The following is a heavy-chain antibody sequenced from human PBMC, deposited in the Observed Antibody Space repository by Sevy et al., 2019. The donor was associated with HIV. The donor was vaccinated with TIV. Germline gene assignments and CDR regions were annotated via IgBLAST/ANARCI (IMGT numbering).Heavy chain of an antibody. CDR3: AREGASIFGTSYWFDP. D-gene: IGHD1-7*01. Sequence: SETLSLTCTVSGGPIGSYYWSWIRQPPGKGLEWIGYIYYSGSTNYNPSLKSRVTISVDTSKNKFSLKLSSVTAADTAVYYCAREGASIFGTSYWFDPWGRGTLVTVSS. CDR1: GGPIGSYY. J-gene: IGHJ5*02. V-gene: IGHV4-59*01. CDR2: IYYSGST.